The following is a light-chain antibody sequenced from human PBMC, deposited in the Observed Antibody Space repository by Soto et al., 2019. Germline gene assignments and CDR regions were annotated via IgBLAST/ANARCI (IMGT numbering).Light chain of an antibody. V-gene: IGKV3-15*01. Sequence: ILMTQSPATLSVSPGERATLSCRASQSVSSNLAWYQHKPGQAPRLLIYGASSRATGIPARFSGSGSGTEFTLTISSLQPEDFAIYYCQQYTQWPITFGQGTRLEIK. CDR1: QSVSSN. CDR3: QQYTQWPIT. CDR2: GAS. J-gene: IGKJ5*01.